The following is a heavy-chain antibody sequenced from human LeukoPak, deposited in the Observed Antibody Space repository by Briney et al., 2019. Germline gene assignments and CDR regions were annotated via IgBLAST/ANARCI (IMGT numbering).Heavy chain of an antibody. CDR1: GFTFSVAA. V-gene: IGHV3-23*01. D-gene: IGHD3-9*01. CDR3: ARDGTDYDIDY. Sequence: GGSLRLSCAASGFTFSVAAMTWVRQAPGKGLEWVSLIGASGESTYYADSVKGRFTISRDNSKNTLSLQMNSLRAEDTAVYYCARDGTDYDIDYWGQGTLVTVSS. J-gene: IGHJ4*02. CDR2: IGASGEST.